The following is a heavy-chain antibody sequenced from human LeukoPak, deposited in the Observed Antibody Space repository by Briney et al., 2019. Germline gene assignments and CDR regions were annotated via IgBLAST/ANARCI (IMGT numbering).Heavy chain of an antibody. Sequence: GGSLRLSCAASGFTFGTYWMNWVRRAPGKGLEWVANINQDGSEKYHVDSVKGRFTISRDNAKNSLYLQMNSLRAEDTAVFYCARAGSLWFGESKLDYWGQGTLVTVSS. CDR1: GFTFGTYW. D-gene: IGHD3-10*01. V-gene: IGHV3-7*01. CDR3: ARAGSLWFGESKLDY. CDR2: INQDGSEK. J-gene: IGHJ4*02.